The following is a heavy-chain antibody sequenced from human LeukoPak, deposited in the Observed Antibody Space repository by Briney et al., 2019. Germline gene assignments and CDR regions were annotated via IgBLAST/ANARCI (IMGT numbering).Heavy chain of an antibody. Sequence: PSETLSLTCTVSGGSISSYYWSWIRQPPGKGLEWLGYIYYGGSTNYTASLKSRVTISLDTSKNQFSLKVSSVSAADTAVYYCSRVTRGYSYGPLDYWGQGILVTVSS. CDR3: SRVTRGYSYGPLDY. J-gene: IGHJ4*02. D-gene: IGHD5-18*01. V-gene: IGHV4-59*01. CDR2: IYYGGST. CDR1: GGSISSYY.